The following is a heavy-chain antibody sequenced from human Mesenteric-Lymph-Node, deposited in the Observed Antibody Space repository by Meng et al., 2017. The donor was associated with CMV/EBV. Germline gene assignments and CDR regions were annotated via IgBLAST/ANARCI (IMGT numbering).Heavy chain of an antibody. Sequence: SGFTVSSNYMSWVRQAPGKGLEWVSAISGSGGSTYYADSVKGRFTISRDNSKNTLYLQMNSLRAEDTAVYYCAKRTAGGSSWSHFDYWGQGTLVTVSS. V-gene: IGHV3-23*01. CDR2: ISGSGGST. D-gene: IGHD6-13*01. J-gene: IGHJ4*02. CDR3: AKRTAGGSSWSHFDY. CDR1: GFTVSSNY.